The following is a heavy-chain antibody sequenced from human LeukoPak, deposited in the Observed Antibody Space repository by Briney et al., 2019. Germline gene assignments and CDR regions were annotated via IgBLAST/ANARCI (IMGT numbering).Heavy chain of an antibody. CDR3: ARDGDTRSPSFDL. CDR1: GFTFSSYS. Sequence: PGGSLRLSCAASGFTFSSYSMNWVRQAPGKGLEWVSSISSSSSYIYYADSVKGRFTISRDNAKNSLYLQMNSLRAEDTAVYYCARDGDTRSPSFDLWGRGTLVTVSS. J-gene: IGHJ2*01. D-gene: IGHD5-18*01. CDR2: ISSSSSYI. V-gene: IGHV3-21*01.